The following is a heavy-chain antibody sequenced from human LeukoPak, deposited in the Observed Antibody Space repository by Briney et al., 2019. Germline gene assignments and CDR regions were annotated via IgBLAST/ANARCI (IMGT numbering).Heavy chain of an antibody. V-gene: IGHV1-8*03. CDR1: GSTFSNYH. D-gene: IGHD2-15*01. CDR3: ARVDGSPDS. CDR2: VNLKSGNT. J-gene: IGHJ4*02. Sequence: ASVKVSCKASGSTFSNYHINWVRQATGQGLEWMGWVNLKSGNTGSAQKFQGRVTITRDTSINTAYMELSSLRPEDTGVYYCARVDGSPDSWGQGTLVTVSS.